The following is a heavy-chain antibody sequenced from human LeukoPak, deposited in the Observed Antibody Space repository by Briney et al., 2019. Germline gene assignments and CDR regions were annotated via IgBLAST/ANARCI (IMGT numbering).Heavy chain of an antibody. CDR2: INPDSGHA. J-gene: IGHJ4*02. D-gene: IGHD3-3*01. CDR3: ARELWSGNYNI. Sequence: ASVKVSCKTSGYTSDFMKYGVAWVRQAPGQGLEWMGWINPDSGHANYAQKFQGRVTMTTHTSTTIAYMELRSLRSEDTAVYYCARELWSGNYNIWGQGTLVTVSS. CDR1: GYTSDFMKYG. V-gene: IGHV1-18*01.